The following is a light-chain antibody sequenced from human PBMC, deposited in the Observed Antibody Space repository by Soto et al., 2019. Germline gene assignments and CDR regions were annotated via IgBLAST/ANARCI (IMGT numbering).Light chain of an antibody. Sequence: QSALAQPASVSGSPGQSITISCTGTDSDVGGYNSVSWYQQHPGRAPKVIIYEVTYRPSGISDRFSGSKSGNTAFLTISGLQAEDEADYYCSSSTSSSNYVFGGGTKLTVL. CDR1: DSDVGGYNS. J-gene: IGLJ2*01. V-gene: IGLV2-14*01. CDR2: EVT. CDR3: SSSTSSSNYV.